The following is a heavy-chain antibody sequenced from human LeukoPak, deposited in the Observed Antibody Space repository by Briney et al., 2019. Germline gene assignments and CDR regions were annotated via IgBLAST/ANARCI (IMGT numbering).Heavy chain of an antibody. CDR1: GFTFNNYN. Sequence: TGGSLRLSCTASGFTFNNYNMNWVRQAPGKGLELVSSITSGGSHIYYADSVKGRFTISRDNAKSSLYLQMNSLRAEDTAVYYCARGFPPPYYDSSGYDYWGQGTLVTVSS. CDR3: ARGFPPPYYDSSGYDY. CDR2: ITSGGSHI. D-gene: IGHD3-22*01. V-gene: IGHV3-21*01. J-gene: IGHJ4*02.